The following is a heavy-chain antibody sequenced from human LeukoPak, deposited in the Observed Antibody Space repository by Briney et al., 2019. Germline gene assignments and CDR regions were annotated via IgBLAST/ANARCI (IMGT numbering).Heavy chain of an antibody. D-gene: IGHD3-3*01. CDR1: GYTFTSYG. CDR3: ASVSYDFWSGYYYYFDY. Sequence: GASVKVSCKASGYTFTSYGISWVRQAPGQGLEWMGWISAYNGNTNYAQKLQGRVNMTTDTSTSTAYMELRSMRSDDTAVYYCASVSYDFWSGYYYYFDYWGQGTLVTVSS. J-gene: IGHJ4*02. V-gene: IGHV1-18*01. CDR2: ISAYNGNT.